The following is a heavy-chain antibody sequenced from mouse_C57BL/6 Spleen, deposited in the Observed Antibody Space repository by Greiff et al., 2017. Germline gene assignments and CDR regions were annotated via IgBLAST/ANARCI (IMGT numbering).Heavy chain of an antibody. Sequence: QVQLKQPGAELVKPGASVKLSCKASGYTFTSYWMQWVKQRPGQGLEWIGEIDPSDSYTNYNQKFKGKATLTVDTSSSTAYMQLSSLTSEDSAVYYCSRNYDGDYYAMDYWGQGTSVTVSS. CDR2: IDPSDSYT. CDR3: SRNYDGDYYAMDY. V-gene: IGHV1-50*01. J-gene: IGHJ4*01. CDR1: GYTFTSYW. D-gene: IGHD2-4*01.